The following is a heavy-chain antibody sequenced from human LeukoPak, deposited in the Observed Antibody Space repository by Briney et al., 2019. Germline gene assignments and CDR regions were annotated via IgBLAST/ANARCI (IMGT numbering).Heavy chain of an antibody. D-gene: IGHD5-24*01. CDR1: GFTFSSFG. J-gene: IGHJ3*01. CDR2: ISTTSSYI. Sequence: GGSLRLSCAASGFTFSSFGMNWVRQAPGKGLEWVSSISTTSSYIYYADSMRGRFTISRDNAKNSLYLQMNSLRAEDTAVYYRARDVGDGYNSVAFDFWGQGTKVTVSS. CDR3: ARDVGDGYNSVAFDF. V-gene: IGHV3-21*01.